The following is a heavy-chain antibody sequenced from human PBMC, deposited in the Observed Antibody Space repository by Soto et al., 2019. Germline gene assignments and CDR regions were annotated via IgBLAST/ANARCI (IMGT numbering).Heavy chain of an antibody. D-gene: IGHD2-2*01. CDR2: ICYDGSYK. Sequence: GGSLRLSCAASGFTFSSYGMHWVRQAPGKGLEWLVVICYDGSYKYYADSVKGRFTISRDNSKNTLYLQMNSLRAEDTAVYYCARDYCSSTSCYDYYYYYMDVWGKGTTVTVSS. J-gene: IGHJ6*03. CDR3: ARDYCSSTSCYDYYYYYMDV. CDR1: GFTFSSYG. V-gene: IGHV3-33*01.